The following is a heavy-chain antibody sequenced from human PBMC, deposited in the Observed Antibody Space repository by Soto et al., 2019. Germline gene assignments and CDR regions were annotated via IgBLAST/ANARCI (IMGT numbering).Heavy chain of an antibody. CDR2: IVVGSGNT. Sequence: SVKVSCKASGFTFTSSAVQWVRQARGQRLEWIGWIVVGSGNTNYAQKFQERVTITRDMSTSTAYMEPSSLRSEDTAVYYCAADGAGSYSPKNYYYYGMDVWGQGTTVTVSS. V-gene: IGHV1-58*01. CDR3: AADGAGSYSPKNYYYYGMDV. CDR1: GFTFTSSA. J-gene: IGHJ6*02. D-gene: IGHD1-26*01.